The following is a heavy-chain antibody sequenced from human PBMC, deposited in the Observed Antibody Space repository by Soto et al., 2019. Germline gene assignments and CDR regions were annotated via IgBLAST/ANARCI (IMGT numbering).Heavy chain of an antibody. CDR1: GVSISSSNW. Sequence: SETLSLTCAFSGVSISSSNWLIWVRQPPGKGLEWIGEIYHSGSTNYNPSLKSRVTISVDKSKNQFSLKLSSVTAADTAVYYCARVSGSYYYGMDVWGQGTTVTVSS. D-gene: IGHD1-26*01. CDR2: IYHSGST. CDR3: ARVSGSYYYGMDV. J-gene: IGHJ6*02. V-gene: IGHV4-4*02.